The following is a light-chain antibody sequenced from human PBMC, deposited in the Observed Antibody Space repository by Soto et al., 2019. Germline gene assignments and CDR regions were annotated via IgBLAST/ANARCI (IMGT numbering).Light chain of an antibody. CDR1: SSDVGGYNY. CDR3: SSFTRINTWV. Sequence: ALTQPASVSGSPGQSITISCTGTSSDVGGYNYVSWYQQHPGKAPKLMIYEVSNRPSGVSNRFFGSKSGNTASLTISGLQTEDEADYYCSSFTRINTWVFGGGTKLTVL. V-gene: IGLV2-14*01. J-gene: IGLJ3*02. CDR2: EVS.